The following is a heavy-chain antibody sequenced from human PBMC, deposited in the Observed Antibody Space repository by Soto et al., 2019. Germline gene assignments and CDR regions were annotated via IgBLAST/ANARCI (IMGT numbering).Heavy chain of an antibody. Sequence: QVQLVESGGGLVKPGGSLRLSCAASGFTFSDYYMSWIRQAPGKGLEWVSYISSSSSYTNYADSVKGRFTISRDNAKNSLYLQMNSLRAEDTAVYYCASTDLEWFGELPIFDYWGQGTLVTVSS. CDR2: ISSSSSYT. D-gene: IGHD3-10*01. J-gene: IGHJ4*02. CDR1: GFTFSDYY. CDR3: ASTDLEWFGELPIFDY. V-gene: IGHV3-11*06.